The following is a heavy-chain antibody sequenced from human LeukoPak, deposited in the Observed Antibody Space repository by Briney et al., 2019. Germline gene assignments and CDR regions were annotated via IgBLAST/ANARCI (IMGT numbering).Heavy chain of an antibody. Sequence: HPGGSLRLSCAASGFTFSTYWMSWGRQAPGRGLGWGANIKQDGGDKFYVDSVKGPFTISRDNAKNSMYLQMHSLRAEDTAVYYCARVLPVASRDYWGPETLVTVSS. CDR3: ARVLPVASRDY. CDR2: IKQDGGDK. V-gene: IGHV3-7*01. CDR1: GFTFSTYW. D-gene: IGHD2-2*01. J-gene: IGHJ4*02.